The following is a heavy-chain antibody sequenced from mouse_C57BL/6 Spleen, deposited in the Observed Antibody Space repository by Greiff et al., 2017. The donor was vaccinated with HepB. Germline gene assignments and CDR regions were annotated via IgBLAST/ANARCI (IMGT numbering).Heavy chain of an antibody. CDR2: IDPSDSYT. J-gene: IGHJ2*01. CDR1: GYTFTSYW. CDR3: ARSTGGYFDY. D-gene: IGHD4-1*02. V-gene: IGHV1-59*01. Sequence: QVQLQQPGAELVRPGTSVKLSCKASGYTFTSYWMHWVKQRPAQGLEWIGVIDPSDSYTNYNQKFKGKATLTVDTSSSTAYMQLSSLTSEDSAVYYCARSTGGYFDYWGQGTTLTVSS.